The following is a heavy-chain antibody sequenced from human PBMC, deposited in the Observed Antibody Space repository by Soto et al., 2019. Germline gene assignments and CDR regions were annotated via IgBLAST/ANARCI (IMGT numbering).Heavy chain of an antibody. J-gene: IGHJ4*02. CDR1: GGSISSSSYY. CDR3: ARHGDSGSYYGRGGPDY. Sequence: QLQLQESGPGLVKPSETLSLTCTVSGGSISSSSYYWGWIRQPPGKGLEWIGSIYYSGSTYYNPSLKSRIIISGDTSKNQFSLKLSSVTAADTAVCYCARHGDSGSYYGRGGPDYWGQGTLVTVSS. D-gene: IGHD1-26*01. V-gene: IGHV4-39*01. CDR2: IYYSGST.